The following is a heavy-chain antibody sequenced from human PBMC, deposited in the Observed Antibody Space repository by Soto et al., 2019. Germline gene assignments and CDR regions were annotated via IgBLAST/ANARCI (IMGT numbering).Heavy chain of an antibody. CDR1: GFTFSDHY. J-gene: IGHJ4*02. D-gene: IGHD3-22*01. V-gene: IGHV3-72*01. CDR2: TRNKANRYTT. CDR3: ARYYDSSGFRSYDFDY. Sequence: GGSLRLSCAASGFTFSDHYMDWVRQAPGKGLEWVGRTRNKANRYTTEYAASVKGRFTISRDESKNSLYLQMNSLKTEDTAVYYCARYYDSSGFRSYDFDYWGQGTLVTVSS.